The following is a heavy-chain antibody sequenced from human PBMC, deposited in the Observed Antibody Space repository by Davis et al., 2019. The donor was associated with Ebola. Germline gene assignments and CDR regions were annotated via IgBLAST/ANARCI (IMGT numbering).Heavy chain of an antibody. CDR3: ASSSSWNQADAFDI. V-gene: IGHV4-59*01. CDR2: IYYSGST. D-gene: IGHD6-13*01. J-gene: IGHJ3*02. CDR1: SGSINNYF. Sequence: SETLSLTCTVSSGSINNYFWSWIRQPPGKGLEWIGYIYYSGSTNYNPSLKSRVTISVDTSKNQFSLKLSSVTAADTAVYYCASSSSWNQADAFDIWGQGTMVTVSS.